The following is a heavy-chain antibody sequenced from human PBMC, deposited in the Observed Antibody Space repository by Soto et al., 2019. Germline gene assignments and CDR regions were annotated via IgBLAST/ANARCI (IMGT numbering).Heavy chain of an antibody. D-gene: IGHD5-12*01. CDR1: GFIYRIYA. CDR3: AKEIAVAVATPPEY. Sequence: PGGSLRLSCTASGFIYRIYAMAWVRQAPGKGLEWVSAISGSGGETYYADSVKGRFTISRDNSKNTVYLQMTNLRAEDTAVYYCAKEIAVAVATPPEYWGQGTLVTVSS. CDR2: ISGSGGET. V-gene: IGHV3-23*01. J-gene: IGHJ4*02.